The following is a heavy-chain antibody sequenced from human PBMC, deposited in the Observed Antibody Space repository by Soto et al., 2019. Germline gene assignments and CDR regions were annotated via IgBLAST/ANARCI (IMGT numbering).Heavy chain of an antibody. CDR3: ARGGGSPYHDHEFDY. CDR1: GVSTSNHY. D-gene: IGHD2-2*01. Sequence: QVQLQESGPGLVKPSETLSLTCSVSGVSTSNHYWTWIRKPPGQGPEWIGCIYYRGTTNYNAPFNSRVTISVDTSKSQFSLKLTSVTTADTAVYYCARGGGSPYHDHEFDYWGQGILVTVSS. J-gene: IGHJ4*02. CDR2: IYYRGTT. V-gene: IGHV4-59*11.